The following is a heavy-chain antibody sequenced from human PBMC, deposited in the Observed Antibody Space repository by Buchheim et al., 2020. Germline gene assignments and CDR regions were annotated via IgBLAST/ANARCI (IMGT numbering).Heavy chain of an antibody. D-gene: IGHD3-10*01. J-gene: IGHJ4*02. CDR2: ITGTAGNT. V-gene: IGHV3-23*01. Sequence: EVQLLESGGGLVQPGGSLRLSCAASGFPFNTYAMSWVRQAPGKGLEWVSTITGTAGNTYYADSVKGRFTISRDNSKNTLYLQMNSLGAEDTAVYYCAKDWRYYGSGSYSAFDYWGQGTL. CDR3: AKDWRYYGSGSYSAFDY. CDR1: GFPFNTYA.